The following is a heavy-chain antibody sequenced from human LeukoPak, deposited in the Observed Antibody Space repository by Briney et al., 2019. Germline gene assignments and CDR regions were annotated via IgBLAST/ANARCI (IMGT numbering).Heavy chain of an antibody. V-gene: IGHV3-66*01. Sequence: GGSLRLSCAASGLTVSSNYMSWVRQAPGKGLEWVSVIYSGGSTYYADSVKGRFTISRDNSKNTLYLQMNSLRAEDTAVYYCANSGYYYGMDVWGQGTTVTVSS. D-gene: IGHD1-26*01. CDR3: ANSGYYYGMDV. CDR1: GLTVSSNY. CDR2: IYSGGST. J-gene: IGHJ6*02.